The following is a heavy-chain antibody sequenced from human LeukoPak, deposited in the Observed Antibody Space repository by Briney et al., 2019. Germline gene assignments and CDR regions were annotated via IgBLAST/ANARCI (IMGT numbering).Heavy chain of an antibody. V-gene: IGHV1-69*04. CDR2: IIPILGIA. J-gene: IGHJ4*02. D-gene: IGHD6-13*01. CDR3: ARDGSGIAAAGLGY. CDR1: GGTFSSYA. Sequence: ASVKVSCKASGGTFSSYAISWVRQAPGQGLEWTGRIIPILGIANYAQKFQGRVTITADKSTSTAYMELSSLRSEDTAVYYCARDGSGIAAAGLGYWGQGTLVTVSS.